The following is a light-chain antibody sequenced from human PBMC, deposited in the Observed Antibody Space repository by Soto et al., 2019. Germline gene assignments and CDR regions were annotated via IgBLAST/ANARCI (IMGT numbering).Light chain of an antibody. CDR3: QQRSNWPPWT. V-gene: IGKV3-11*01. CDR1: QSVSSY. J-gene: IGKJ1*01. CDR2: YAS. Sequence: EIVLTQSPATLSLSPGERATLSCRASQSVSSYLAWYQQKPGQAPRLLIYYASNRATGIPARFSGSGSLTDFTLTIRSLEPEDFAVYYWQQRSNWPPWTFGQGTKVEIK.